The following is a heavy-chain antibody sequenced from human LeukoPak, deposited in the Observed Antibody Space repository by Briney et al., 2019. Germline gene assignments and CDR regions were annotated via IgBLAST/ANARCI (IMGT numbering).Heavy chain of an antibody. Sequence: GGSLRLSCAASGFMFSSNWMSWVRLAPGKGLEWVANIKEDGTETYYVDSVKGRFTISRDNAKNSLYLQMNSLRVEDTAVYYCAKGHSSSWYNYFDYWGQGTLVTVSS. D-gene: IGHD6-13*01. CDR1: GFMFSSNW. V-gene: IGHV3-7*03. CDR2: IKEDGTET. J-gene: IGHJ4*02. CDR3: AKGHSSSWYNYFDY.